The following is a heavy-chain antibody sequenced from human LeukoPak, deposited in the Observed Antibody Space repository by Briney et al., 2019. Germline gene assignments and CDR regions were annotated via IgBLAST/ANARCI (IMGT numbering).Heavy chain of an antibody. Sequence: SETLSLTCTVSGDSISSYFWNWIRQPAGKGLEWIGRINTSGNTNYNPSLKSRVTMSIDTFKKQFSLKLSSVTAADTAVYYCARGLRYYYDSSGYYYNWGQGTLVTVSS. V-gene: IGHV4-4*07. CDR2: INTSGNT. J-gene: IGHJ4*02. CDR1: GDSISSYF. D-gene: IGHD3-22*01. CDR3: ARGLRYYYDSSGYYYN.